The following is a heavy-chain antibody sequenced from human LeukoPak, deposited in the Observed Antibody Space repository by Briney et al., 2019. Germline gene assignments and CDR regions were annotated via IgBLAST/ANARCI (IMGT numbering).Heavy chain of an antibody. V-gene: IGHV2-5*02. Sequence: SGPTLVKPTQTLTLTYTFSGFSLSTRGVGVGWIRQPPGKALEWLALIYWDDDKRYSPSLKSRLTITKDTSKNQVVLTMTNMDPVDTATYYCAHRPGRRVLLNWFDPWGQGTLVTVSS. CDR1: GFSLSTRGVG. J-gene: IGHJ5*02. CDR3: AHRPGRRVLLNWFDP. CDR2: IYWDDDK.